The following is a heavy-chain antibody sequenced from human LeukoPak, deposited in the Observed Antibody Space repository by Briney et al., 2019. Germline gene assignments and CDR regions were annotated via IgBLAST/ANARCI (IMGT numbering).Heavy chain of an antibody. Sequence: GGSLRLSCAASGFTFSSYTMNWVRQAPGKGLEWVSYISSSSSTIYYADSVKGRFTISRDNAKNSLYLQMNSLRDEDTAVYYCAREDYRGVAGTSTYLDYWGQGTLVTVSS. D-gene: IGHD6-19*01. CDR3: AREDYRGVAGTSTYLDY. J-gene: IGHJ4*02. V-gene: IGHV3-48*02. CDR1: GFTFSSYT. CDR2: ISSSSSTI.